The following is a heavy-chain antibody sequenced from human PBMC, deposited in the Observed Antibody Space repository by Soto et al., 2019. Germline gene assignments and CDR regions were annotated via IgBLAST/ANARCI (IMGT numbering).Heavy chain of an antibody. V-gene: IGHV4-59*08. Sequence: SETLSLTCTVSGGSISGDYWSWIRQPPGKGLEWIGYTGNTNYNPSLKGRVTISVDTSKNQFSLKLSSVIAADKAMNKCAKHRREDWCGFYSWFDPWGQGTLVTVSS. D-gene: IGHD3-3*01. J-gene: IGHJ5*02. CDR3: AKHRREDWCGFYSWFDP. CDR1: GGSISGDY. CDR2: TGNT.